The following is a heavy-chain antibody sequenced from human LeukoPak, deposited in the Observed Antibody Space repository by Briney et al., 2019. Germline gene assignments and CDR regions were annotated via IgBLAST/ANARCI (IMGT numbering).Heavy chain of an antibody. CDR3: AKGADILTGYLFDY. D-gene: IGHD3-9*01. CDR2: ISWDGGST. V-gene: IGHV3-43D*03. Sequence: GGSLRLPCAASGFTFDDYAMHWVRQAPGKGLEWVSLISWDGGSTYYADSVKGRFTISRDNSKNSLYLQMNSLRAEDTALYYCAKGADILTGYLFDYWGQGTLVTVSA. CDR1: GFTFDDYA. J-gene: IGHJ4*02.